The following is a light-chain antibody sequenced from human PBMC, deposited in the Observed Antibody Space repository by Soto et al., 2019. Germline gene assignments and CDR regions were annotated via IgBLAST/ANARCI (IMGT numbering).Light chain of an antibody. V-gene: IGLV2-14*01. J-gene: IGLJ2*01. Sequence: QSVLTQPASVSGSPGQSITISCTGSSRDVGGYNFVSWYQQHPGKAPKLIIYDVSNRPSGVSNRLSGSKSGNTASLTISGLQPDDEADYYCSSFANSATVVFGGGTQLTVL. CDR1: SRDVGGYNF. CDR2: DVS. CDR3: SSFANSATVV.